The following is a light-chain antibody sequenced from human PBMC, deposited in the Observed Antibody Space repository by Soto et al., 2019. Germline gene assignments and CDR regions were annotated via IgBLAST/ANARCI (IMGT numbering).Light chain of an antibody. CDR3: QQLNSYGIT. J-gene: IGKJ3*01. V-gene: IGKV1-9*01. CDR1: QGISSY. Sequence: IQLTQSPSSLSASVGDRVTITCRASQGISSYLAWYQQKPGKAPKLLIYAASTLQSGVPSRFSGSGSGTDFTLTTSSLHPEDFATYYCQQLNSYGITFGPGTKVDIK. CDR2: AAS.